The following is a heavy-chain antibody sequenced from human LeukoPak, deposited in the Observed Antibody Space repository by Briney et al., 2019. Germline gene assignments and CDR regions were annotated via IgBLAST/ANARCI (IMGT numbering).Heavy chain of an antibody. CDR1: GFNFRAYW. Sequence: GGSLRLSCTTSGFNFRAYWMGWVRQAPGKGLEWVAVISYDGSNKYYADSVKGRFTISRDNSKNTLYLQMNSLRAEDTAVYYCARENPITMIVVVTPFFQHWGQGALVTVSS. D-gene: IGHD3-22*01. CDR3: ARENPITMIVVVTPFFQH. V-gene: IGHV3-30*19. J-gene: IGHJ1*01. CDR2: ISYDGSNK.